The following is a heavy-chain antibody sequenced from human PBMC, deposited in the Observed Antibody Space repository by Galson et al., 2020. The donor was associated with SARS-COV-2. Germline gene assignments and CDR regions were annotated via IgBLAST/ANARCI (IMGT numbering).Heavy chain of an antibody. CDR2: IYPGDSDT. D-gene: IGHD2-21*01. CDR1: GYSFTSYW. CDR3: ATTYCGGDCYHYYYYYMDV. Sequence: GESLKIYCKGSGYSFTSYWIGWVRQMPGKGLEWMGIIYPGDSDTRYSPSFQGQVTISADKSISTAYLQWSSLKASDTAMYYCATTYCGGDCYHYYYYYMDVWGKGTTVTVSS. V-gene: IGHV5-51*01. J-gene: IGHJ6*03.